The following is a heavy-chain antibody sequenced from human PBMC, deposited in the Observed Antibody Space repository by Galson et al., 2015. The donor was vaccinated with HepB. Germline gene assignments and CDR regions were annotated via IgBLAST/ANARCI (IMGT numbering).Heavy chain of an antibody. J-gene: IGHJ4*02. V-gene: IGHV3-73*01. CDR2: IRSKATNFAA. CDR1: GFTFSGSA. D-gene: IGHD6-25*01. Sequence: SLRLSCAASGFTFSGSAIHWVRQASGKGPEWIGHIRSKATNFAALYVPSLKGRFTISRDDSKNLAYLHTRSLKTDDTAVYYCVRSGDFSGYSSGWGQGTLVTVSS. CDR3: VRSGDFSGYSSG.